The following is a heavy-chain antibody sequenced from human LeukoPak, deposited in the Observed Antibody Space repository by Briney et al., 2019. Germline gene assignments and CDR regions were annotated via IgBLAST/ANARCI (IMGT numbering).Heavy chain of an antibody. CDR1: GGSISSHY. CDR3: ASGYYDSSGYYSFDY. D-gene: IGHD3-22*01. J-gene: IGHJ4*02. Sequence: SETLSLTCTVSGGSISSHYWSWIRQPPGKGLEWIGYIYYSGSTNYNPSLKSRVTISVDTSKNQFSLKLSSVTAADTAVYYCASGYYDSSGYYSFDYWGQGTLVTVSS. CDR2: IYYSGST. V-gene: IGHV4-59*11.